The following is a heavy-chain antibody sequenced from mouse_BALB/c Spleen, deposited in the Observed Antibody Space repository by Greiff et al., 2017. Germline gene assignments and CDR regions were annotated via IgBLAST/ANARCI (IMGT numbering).Heavy chain of an antibody. CDR1: GYTFSSYW. J-gene: IGHJ4*01. V-gene: IGHV1-9*01. CDR2: ILPGSGST. D-gene: IGHD2-14*01. Sequence: QVQLKQSGAELMKPGASVKISCKATGYTFSSYWIEWVKQRPGHGLEWIGEILPGSGSTNYNEKFKGKATFTADTSSNTAYMQLSSLTSEDSAVYYCARRNRYGGAMDYWGQGTSVTVSS. CDR3: ARRNRYGGAMDY.